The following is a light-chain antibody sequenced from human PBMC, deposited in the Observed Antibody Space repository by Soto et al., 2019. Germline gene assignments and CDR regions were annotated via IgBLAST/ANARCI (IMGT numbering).Light chain of an antibody. V-gene: IGKV3-15*01. CDR3: QQYNNWWT. CDR1: QSVSSS. J-gene: IGKJ1*01. CDR2: GAS. Sequence: EIMMTQSPATRSVSPGERATLSCRAGQSVSSSLAWYQQKPGQAPRLLIYGASTRATGIPARFSGSGSGTEFTLTINSLQSEDFAVYYCQQYNNWWTFGQGTKV.